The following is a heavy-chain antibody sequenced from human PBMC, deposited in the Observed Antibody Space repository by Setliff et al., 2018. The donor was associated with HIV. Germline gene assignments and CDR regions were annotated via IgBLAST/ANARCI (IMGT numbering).Heavy chain of an antibody. CDR2: FHATGVT. V-gene: IGHV4-4*07. CDR3: ARTLPTMVKTDGYYDYYYMDV. J-gene: IGHJ6*03. Sequence: PSETLSLTCTVSGGSLNGYSWSWIRQAAGEGLEWVGRFHATGVTNYSPSLKSRVSMSIDKSKSQFSLKLTSMTAADTAVYYCARTLPTMVKTDGYYDYYYMDVWGKGTTVTVSS. D-gene: IGHD3-10*01. CDR1: GGSLNGYS.